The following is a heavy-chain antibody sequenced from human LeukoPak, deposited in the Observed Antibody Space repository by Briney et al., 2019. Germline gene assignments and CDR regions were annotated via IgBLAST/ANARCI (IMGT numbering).Heavy chain of an antibody. CDR2: ISYDGSNK. CDR3: ARESSSGWYYFDY. D-gene: IGHD6-19*01. V-gene: IGHV3-30*04. Sequence: GGSLGLSCAASGFTFSSYAMHWVRQAPGKGLEWVAVISYDGSNKYYADSVKGRFTISRDNSKNTLYLQMNSLRAEDTAVYYCARESSSGWYYFDYWGQGTLVTVSS. J-gene: IGHJ4*02. CDR1: GFTFSSYA.